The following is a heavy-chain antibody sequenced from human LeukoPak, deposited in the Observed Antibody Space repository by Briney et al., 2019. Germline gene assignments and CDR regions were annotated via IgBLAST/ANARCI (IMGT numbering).Heavy chain of an antibody. J-gene: IGHJ4*02. CDR1: GFTFSSCS. V-gene: IGHV3-48*02. CDR3: ARDATYYYDSSGYQTFDY. Sequence: GGSLRLSCAASGFTFSSCSMNWVRQAPGKGLEWVSYISSSSSTIYYADSVKGRFTISRDNAKNSLYLQMNSLRDEDTAVYYCARDATYYYDSSGYQTFDYWGQGTLVTVSS. CDR2: ISSSSSTI. D-gene: IGHD3-22*01.